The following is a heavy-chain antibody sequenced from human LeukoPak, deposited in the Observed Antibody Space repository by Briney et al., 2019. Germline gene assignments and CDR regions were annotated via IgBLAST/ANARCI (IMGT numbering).Heavy chain of an antibody. Sequence: GESLKISCEASGYSFTSHWIAWVRQMPGKGLEWMGVIYPVDSDTRNSPSFQGQVTISVDKSISTAYLQWSSLKASDTAIYYCARLASEGTFDYWGQGTLVTVSS. CDR1: GYSFTSHW. CDR3: ARLASEGTFDY. D-gene: IGHD1-1*01. V-gene: IGHV5-51*01. J-gene: IGHJ4*02. CDR2: IYPVDSDT.